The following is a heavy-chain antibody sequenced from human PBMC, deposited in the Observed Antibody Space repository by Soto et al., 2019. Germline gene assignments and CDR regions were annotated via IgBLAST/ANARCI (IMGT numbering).Heavy chain of an antibody. CDR1: GGSISSSY. CDR2: IYDSGST. CDR3: ARQLLY. J-gene: IGHJ4*02. Sequence: SETLSLTCTVSGGSISSSYWSWIRQPPGKGLEWIGYIYDSGSTYYNSSLKSRVTMSVDTSKNQFSLKLNSVTAADTAVYYCARQLLYSGQGPPVTVSS. D-gene: IGHD2-2*01. V-gene: IGHV4-59*08.